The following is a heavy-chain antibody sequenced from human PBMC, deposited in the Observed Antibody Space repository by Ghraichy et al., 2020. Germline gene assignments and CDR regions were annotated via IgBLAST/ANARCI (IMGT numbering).Heavy chain of an antibody. CDR3: ARLKGGYFDNKPYFDY. J-gene: IGHJ4*02. V-gene: IGHV4-39*01. CDR2: IYYSGST. Sequence: SQTLSLTCTVSGGSISSSSYYWGWIRQPPGKGLEWIGSIYYSGSTYYNPSLKSRVTISVDTSKNQFSLKLSSVTAADTAVYYCARLKGGYFDNKPYFDYWGQGTLVTVSS. D-gene: IGHD3-9*01. CDR1: GGSISSSSYY.